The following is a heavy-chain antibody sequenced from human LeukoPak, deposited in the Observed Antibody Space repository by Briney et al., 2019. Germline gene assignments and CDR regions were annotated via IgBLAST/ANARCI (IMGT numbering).Heavy chain of an antibody. CDR1: ALTLSSYS. CDR2: ISTSSSYI. D-gene: IGHD1-20*01. J-gene: IGHJ4*01. Sequence: PGGSLRLSCPASALTLSSYSMNWVRQAPGEVLEWVSFISTSSSYIHYADSVKGRFTISRDNAKNSLKLQMNSLRAEDTAVYYCARDVNWNFCDYWGHGTLVTVPS. CDR3: ARDVNWNFCDY. V-gene: IGHV3-21*01.